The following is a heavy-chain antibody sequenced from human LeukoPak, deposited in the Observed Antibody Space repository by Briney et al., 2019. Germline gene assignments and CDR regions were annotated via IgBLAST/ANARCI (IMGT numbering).Heavy chain of an antibody. D-gene: IGHD2-15*01. J-gene: IGHJ4*02. Sequence: ASVKVSCKASGYTFTGYYMHWVRQAPGQGLEWMGWINPNSGGTNYAQKFQGRVTMTRDTSISTAYMELSRLRSDDTAVYYCAGESPFYCSGGSCYFYWGQGTLVTVSS. CDR1: GYTFTGYY. CDR2: INPNSGGT. V-gene: IGHV1-2*02. CDR3: AGESPFYCSGGSCYFY.